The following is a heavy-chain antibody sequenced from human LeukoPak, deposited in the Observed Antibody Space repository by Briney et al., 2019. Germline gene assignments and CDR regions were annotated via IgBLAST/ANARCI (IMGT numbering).Heavy chain of an antibody. Sequence: GGSLRLSCTASGFTFGDYAMSWVRQAPGKGLEWVGFIRSKAYGGTTEYAASVKGRFTISRDDSKSIAYLQMNSLKTEDTAVYYCTRENYDSSGTPGRSDYWGQGTLVTVSS. CDR1: GFTFGDYA. V-gene: IGHV3-49*04. CDR3: TRENYDSSGTPGRSDY. D-gene: IGHD3-22*01. CDR2: IRSKAYGGTT. J-gene: IGHJ4*02.